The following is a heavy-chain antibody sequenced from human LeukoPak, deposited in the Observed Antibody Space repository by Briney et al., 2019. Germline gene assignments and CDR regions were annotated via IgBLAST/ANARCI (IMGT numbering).Heavy chain of an antibody. V-gene: IGHV3-11*04. CDR1: GFTFSDYY. J-gene: IGHJ4*02. CDR3: SRALRLRPGIAVPPIDS. CDR2: ISSSGSTI. D-gene: IGHD6-19*01. Sequence: GGSLRLSXAASGFTFSDYYMSWIRQAPGKGLEWVSYISSSGSTIYYADSVKGRFTISRDNAKNSLYLQMNSLRAEDTAMYCCSRALRLRPGIAVPPIDSWGQETLVTVPS.